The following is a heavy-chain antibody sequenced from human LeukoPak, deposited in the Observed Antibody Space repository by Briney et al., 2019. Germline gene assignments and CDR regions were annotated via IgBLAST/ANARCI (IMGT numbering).Heavy chain of an antibody. J-gene: IGHJ4*02. Sequence: SETLSLTCTVSGGXISRYYCSWIRQPPGKGLESIGYISYSRSTNYNPSLKSRVTMSVDTSTNQCSLNLSSVTAAYTAVYYCARGTILRGGDKDSWGQGTLVTVSS. CDR1: GGXISRYY. CDR2: ISYSRST. V-gene: IGHV4-59*01. D-gene: IGHD3-10*01. CDR3: ARGTILRGGDKDS.